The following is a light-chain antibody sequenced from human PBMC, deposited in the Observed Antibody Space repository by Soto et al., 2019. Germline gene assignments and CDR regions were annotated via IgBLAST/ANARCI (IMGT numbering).Light chain of an antibody. J-gene: IGKJ5*01. CDR2: GAS. V-gene: IGKV3-20*01. CDR3: QQYTGPPTT. CDR1: PTVSSNY. Sequence: EIILTQSPDTLSLSPGERATPSCRASPTVSSNYLAWCQQRPGQAPRLLIYGASTRAAGIPDRFSGSGSGTDFTLTITRLEPEDSAVYFCQQYTGPPTTFGQGTRLEIK.